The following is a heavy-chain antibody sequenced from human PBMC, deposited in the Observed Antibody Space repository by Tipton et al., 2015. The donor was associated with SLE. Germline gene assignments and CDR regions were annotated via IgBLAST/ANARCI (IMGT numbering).Heavy chain of an antibody. D-gene: IGHD4-17*01. Sequence: QVQLVQSGAEVKKPGASVKVSCKASGYTFSNYYIHWVRQAPGQGLEWMGIINSGGGATSYAQKFQGRVTMARDTSTSTVYMELSSLRSEDTAIYYCAKDAHGDYSHLDHWGQGTLVTVSS. CDR1: GYTFSNYY. J-gene: IGHJ4*02. V-gene: IGHV1-46*01. CDR2: INSGGGAT. CDR3: AKDAHGDYSHLDH.